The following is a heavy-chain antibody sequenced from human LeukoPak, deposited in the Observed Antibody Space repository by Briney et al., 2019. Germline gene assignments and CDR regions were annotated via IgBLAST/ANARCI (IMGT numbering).Heavy chain of an antibody. D-gene: IGHD1-26*01. J-gene: IGHJ3*02. Sequence: PSETLSLTCTVSGGSISSYYWSWIRQPAGKGLEWIGRIYTSGSTNYNPSLKSRVTMSVDTSKNQFSLKLSSVTAADTAVYYCARKSDIVRGWELGIDIWGQGTMVTVSS. CDR2: IYTSGST. V-gene: IGHV4-4*07. CDR3: ARKSDIVRGWELGIDI. CDR1: GGSISSYY.